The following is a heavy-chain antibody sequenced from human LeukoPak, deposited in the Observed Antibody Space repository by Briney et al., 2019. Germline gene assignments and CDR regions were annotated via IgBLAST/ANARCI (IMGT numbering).Heavy chain of an antibody. Sequence: GGSLRLSCAASGFTFRSYGMQWVRQAPRKGLEWVASVTYDGSKKYYVGSVKGRFSISRDNSKNTLYLQMNSLRAEDTAVYYCAKDCKAEGDRFFDYWGQGTLVTVYS. CDR1: GFTFRSYG. CDR2: VTYDGSKK. D-gene: IGHD2-15*01. J-gene: IGHJ4*02. V-gene: IGHV3-30*02. CDR3: AKDCKAEGDRFFDY.